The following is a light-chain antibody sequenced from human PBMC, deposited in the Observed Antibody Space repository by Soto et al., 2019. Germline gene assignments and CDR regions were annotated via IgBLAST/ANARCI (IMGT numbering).Light chain of an antibody. J-gene: IGKJ4*01. V-gene: IGKV3-11*01. CDR1: QSVSSY. CDR3: QQPSNWLT. CDR2: DAS. Sequence: EIVLTQSPATLSLSPGERATLSCRASQSVSSYLAWYQQKPGQAPRLLIYDASNRATGIPARFSGSGSGTDFTLTISSLEPGAFAIYYCQQPSNWLTFGGGTKVEIK.